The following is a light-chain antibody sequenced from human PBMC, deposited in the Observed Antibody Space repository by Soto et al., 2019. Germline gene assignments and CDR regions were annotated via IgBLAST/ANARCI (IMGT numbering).Light chain of an antibody. CDR3: SSYTTSTTVV. CDR1: SSDVGAYHF. Sequence: QSVLTQPASVSGSPTQSITISCTGTSSDVGAYHFVSWYQQYPGRAPKLMISDVSNRPSGVSNRFSGSKSGNTASLTISGLQTEDEADYFCSSYTTSTTVVFGGGTKLTVL. V-gene: IGLV2-14*03. CDR2: DVS. J-gene: IGLJ3*02.